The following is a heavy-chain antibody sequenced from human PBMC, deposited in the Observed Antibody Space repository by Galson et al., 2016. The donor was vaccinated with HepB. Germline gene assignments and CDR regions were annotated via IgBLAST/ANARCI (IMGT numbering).Heavy chain of an antibody. D-gene: IGHD2/OR15-2a*01. CDR1: GDSVSSNTVV. CDR3: ARAAGNYYFEQYYFDS. Sequence: CAISGDSVSSNTVVWNWIRQTPSRGLEGLGRTYFRSRWYHDYAVSVRSRLTINADTYANQFSLELKSVTPEDTAVYYCARAAGNYYFEQYYFDSWGLGALVTVPS. V-gene: IGHV6-1*01. J-gene: IGHJ4*02. CDR2: TYFRSRWYH.